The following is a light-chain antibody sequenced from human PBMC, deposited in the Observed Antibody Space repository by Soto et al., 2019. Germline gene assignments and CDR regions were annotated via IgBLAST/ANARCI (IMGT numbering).Light chain of an antibody. CDR1: EDISTW. Sequence: DIQTTQSPSSVSASVGDRVTITCRSSEDISTWLAWYQQKPGKAPKLLIYAASSLQSGVPSRFSGSGSGTDFTLTISSLQPEDFATYYCQHADSFPLITFGQGTRLEIK. CDR2: AAS. CDR3: QHADSFPLIT. J-gene: IGKJ5*01. V-gene: IGKV1-12*01.